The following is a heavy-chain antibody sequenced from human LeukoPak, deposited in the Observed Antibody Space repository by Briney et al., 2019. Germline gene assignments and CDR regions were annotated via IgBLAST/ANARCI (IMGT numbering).Heavy chain of an antibody. J-gene: IGHJ4*02. Sequence: PSETLSLTCTVSGGSISSSSYYWGWIRQPPGKGLEWIGSIYHSGSTYYNPSLKSRVTISVDTSKNQFSLKLSSVTAADTAVYYCARDRGSRRPFDYWGQGTLVTVSS. CDR2: IYHSGST. CDR3: ARDRGSRRPFDY. D-gene: IGHD3-10*01. V-gene: IGHV4-39*07. CDR1: GGSISSSSYY.